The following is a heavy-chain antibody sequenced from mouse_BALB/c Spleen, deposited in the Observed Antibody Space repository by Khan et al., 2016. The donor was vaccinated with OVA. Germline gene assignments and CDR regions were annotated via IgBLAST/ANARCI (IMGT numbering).Heavy chain of an antibody. D-gene: IGHD2-14*01. J-gene: IGHJ3*01. CDR3: ARSTYRYAFAY. V-gene: IGHV3-8*02. CDR2: MISSGYT. CDR1: GDSISSGY. Sequence: EVQLQESGPSLVQPSQTLSLTCSVTGDSISSGYWSWIRKFPGNKLEYMGYMISSGYTYYNPSLKSRISITRHTSKNQYYLQLNSVTTEYTATYYCARSTYRYAFAYWGQGTLVTVSA.